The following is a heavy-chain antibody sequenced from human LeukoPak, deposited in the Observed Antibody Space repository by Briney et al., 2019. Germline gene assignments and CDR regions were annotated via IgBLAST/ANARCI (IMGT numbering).Heavy chain of an antibody. CDR3: ARSPSGYDRLIDY. V-gene: IGHV1-18*04. Sequence: ASVKVSCKASGYTFTNYGFSWVRQAPGQGLEWMGWISAYNGNTDYAQKFQGRVTMTTDTSTSTAYMELRSLTSDDTAVYYCARSPSGYDRLIDYWGQGTLVTVSS. J-gene: IGHJ4*02. CDR1: GYTFTNYG. CDR2: ISAYNGNT. D-gene: IGHD5-12*01.